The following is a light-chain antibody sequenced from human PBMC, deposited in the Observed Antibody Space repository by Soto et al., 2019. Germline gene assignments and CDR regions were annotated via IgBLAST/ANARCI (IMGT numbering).Light chain of an antibody. CDR2: GNS. Sequence: QSVLTQPPSVSGAPGQRVTISCTGSSSNIGAGYDVHWYQQLPGTAPKLLIYGNSNRPSGVPDRFSGSKSGTSASLAITGLQGGDGADYYPPSCDSTLSAVVLAGGTKLTVL. J-gene: IGLJ2*01. CDR1: SSNIGAGYD. CDR3: PSCDSTLSAVV. V-gene: IGLV1-40*01.